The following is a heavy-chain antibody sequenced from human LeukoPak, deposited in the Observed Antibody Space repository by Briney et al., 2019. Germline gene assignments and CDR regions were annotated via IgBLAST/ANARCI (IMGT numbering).Heavy chain of an antibody. CDR2: ISSSSSYI. CDR3: ARDRCSSTSCYNTPNWFDP. CDR1: GFTFSSYS. D-gene: IGHD2-2*02. V-gene: IGHV3-21*04. J-gene: IGHJ5*02. Sequence: GSLELSCAASGFTFSSYSMNWVRQAPGKGLEWVSSISSSSSYIYYADSVKGRFTISRDNAKNSLYLQMNSLRSEDTAFYHCARDRCSSTSCYNTPNWFDPWGQGTLVTVSS.